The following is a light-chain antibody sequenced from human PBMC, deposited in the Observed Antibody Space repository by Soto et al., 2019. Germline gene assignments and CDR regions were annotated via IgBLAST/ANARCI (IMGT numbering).Light chain of an antibody. Sequence: QSALTQPASVSGSPGQSITISCTGTSSDIGSYDLVSWYQQHPGKAPKLMIYEVRKRPSGVSNRFSGSKSGNTASLTISGLQAEDEADYYCCSHAGSSTHVVFGGGTKLTVL. V-gene: IGLV2-23*02. J-gene: IGLJ2*01. CDR2: EVR. CDR1: SSDIGSYDL. CDR3: CSHAGSSTHVV.